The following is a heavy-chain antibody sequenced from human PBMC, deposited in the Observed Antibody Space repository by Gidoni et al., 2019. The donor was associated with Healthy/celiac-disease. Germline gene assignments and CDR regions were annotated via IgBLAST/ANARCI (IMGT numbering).Heavy chain of an antibody. CDR1: GFTFSSYS. Sequence: EVQLVESGGGLVQPGGSLRLSCAASGFTFSSYSMNWVRQAPGKGLECVSYISSSSSTIYYADSVKGRFTISRDNAKNSLYLQMNSLRAEDTAVYYCARERYDSSGSGFDYWGQGTLVTVSS. J-gene: IGHJ4*02. V-gene: IGHV3-48*01. D-gene: IGHD3-22*01. CDR3: ARERYDSSGSGFDY. CDR2: ISSSSSTI.